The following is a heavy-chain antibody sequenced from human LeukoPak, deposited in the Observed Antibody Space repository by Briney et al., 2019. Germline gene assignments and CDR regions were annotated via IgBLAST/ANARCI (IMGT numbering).Heavy chain of an antibody. Sequence: GGSLRLSCAASGFTVSSNYMSWVRQAPGKGLEWVSVIYSGGSTYYADSVKGRFTISRDNSKNTLYLQMNSLRAGDTAVYYCARDRDTAAFDYWGQGTLVTVSS. CDR2: IYSGGST. CDR3: ARDRDTAAFDY. J-gene: IGHJ4*02. V-gene: IGHV3-66*01. D-gene: IGHD5-18*01. CDR1: GFTVSSNY.